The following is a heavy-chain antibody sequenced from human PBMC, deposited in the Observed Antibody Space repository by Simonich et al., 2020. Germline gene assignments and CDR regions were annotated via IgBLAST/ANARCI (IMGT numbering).Heavy chain of an antibody. CDR2: IIPYNGNT. V-gene: IGHV1-18*01. CDR3: ARDSRGTWWYYYFDY. CDR1: GYTFTSYG. D-gene: IGHD2-15*01. J-gene: IGHJ4*02. Sequence: QVQLVQSGAEVKKPGASVKVSCKASGYTFTSYGISWVRQAPVQGLEWMGEIIPYNGNTNKAQNLQGGVTMTTDTSPSTAYMELRSLRSDDPAVYYCARDSRGTWWYYYFDYWGQGTLVTVSS.